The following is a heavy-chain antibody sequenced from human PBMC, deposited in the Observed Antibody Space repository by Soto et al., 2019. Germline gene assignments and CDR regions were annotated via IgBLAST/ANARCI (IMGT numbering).Heavy chain of an antibody. V-gene: IGHV4-59*01. CDR1: GGSISSYY. J-gene: IGHJ5*02. CDR3: ARELFGRSVWFDP. CDR2: IYYSGST. Sequence: SETLSLTCTVSGGSISSYYWSWIRQPPGKGLEWIGFIYYSGSTNYNPSLKSRVTISVDTSKNQFSLKLSSVTAADTAVYYCARELFGRSVWFDPWGQGTLVTVSS. D-gene: IGHD3-10*01.